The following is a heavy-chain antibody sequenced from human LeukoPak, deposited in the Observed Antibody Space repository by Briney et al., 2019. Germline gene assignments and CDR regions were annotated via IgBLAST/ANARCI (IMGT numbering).Heavy chain of an antibody. D-gene: IGHD4-23*01. CDR3: AKFGSTVVHYFDY. J-gene: IGHJ4*02. CDR2: ISGSGGST. CDR1: LLTLSRYS. V-gene: IGHV3-23*01. Sequence: GWSLSLSCAPSLLTLSRYSRRWVQQAPREGREGPAVISGSGGSTYYADSVKGRFTISRDISKNTLYLQMNSLRAEDTAVYYCAKFGSTVVHYFDYWGQGTLVTVSS.